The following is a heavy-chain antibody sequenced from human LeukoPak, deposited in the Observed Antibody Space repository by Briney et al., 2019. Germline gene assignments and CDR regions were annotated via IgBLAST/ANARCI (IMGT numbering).Heavy chain of an antibody. CDR1: GFTFSSYA. Sequence: PGGSLRLSCAASGFTFSSYAMSWVRQAPGKGLEWVSAISGSGGSTYYADSVKGRFTISRDNSKNTLYLQMNSLRAEDTAVYYCAKGGLGIAARPNYFDYWGQGTLVTVSS. CDR3: AKGGLGIAARPNYFDY. V-gene: IGHV3-23*01. CDR2: ISGSGGST. D-gene: IGHD6-6*01. J-gene: IGHJ4*02.